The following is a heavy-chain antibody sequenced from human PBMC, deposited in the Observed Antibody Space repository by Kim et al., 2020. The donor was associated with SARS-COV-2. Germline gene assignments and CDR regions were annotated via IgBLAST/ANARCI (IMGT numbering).Heavy chain of an antibody. V-gene: IGHV4-39*01. Sequence: SETLSLTCTVSGGSISSSSYYWGWIRQPPGKGLEWIGTIYYSGSTNYNPSLNSRVTISVDTSKNQVSLKLTSVTAADTAVYYCARHRVFCGSTSCYDGFDYWGQGTLVTVSS. D-gene: IGHD2-2*01. CDR2: IYYSGST. CDR1: GGSISSSSYY. J-gene: IGHJ4*02. CDR3: ARHRVFCGSTSCYDGFDY.